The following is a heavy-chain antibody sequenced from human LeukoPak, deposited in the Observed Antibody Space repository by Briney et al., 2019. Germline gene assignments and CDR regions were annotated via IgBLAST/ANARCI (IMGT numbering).Heavy chain of an antibody. Sequence: ASVKVPCKASGYTFTSYGISWVRQAPGQGLEWMGWISAYNGNTNYAQKLQGRVTMTTDTSTSTAYMELRSLRSDDTAVYYCARDRNWGFRSNPGYWGQGTLVTVSS. V-gene: IGHV1-18*01. D-gene: IGHD4-11*01. CDR2: ISAYNGNT. CDR1: GYTFTSYG. J-gene: IGHJ4*02. CDR3: ARDRNWGFRSNPGY.